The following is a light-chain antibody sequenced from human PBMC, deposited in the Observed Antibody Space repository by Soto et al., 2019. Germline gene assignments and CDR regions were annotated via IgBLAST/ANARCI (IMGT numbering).Light chain of an antibody. J-gene: IGLJ2*01. CDR1: NSDIGGFPY. CDR3: TSYTGSTTVL. CDR2: EVS. Sequence: QSALTQPASVSGSPGQSITISCTGTNSDIGGFPYVSWYQQHPGKAPKLMIYEVSNRPSGVSNRFSGSKSGNTASLTISGLQAEDEADYYCTSYTGSTTVLFGGGTKLTVL. V-gene: IGLV2-14*01.